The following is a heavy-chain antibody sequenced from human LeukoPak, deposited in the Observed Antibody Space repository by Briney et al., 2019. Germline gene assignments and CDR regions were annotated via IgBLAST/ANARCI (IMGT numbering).Heavy chain of an antibody. D-gene: IGHD3-22*01. CDR2: IYYSGST. CDR3: AREARYYYDSSGYYYALDY. J-gene: IGHJ4*02. V-gene: IGHV4-30-4*01. CDR1: GGSISSGDYY. Sequence: SQTLSLTCTVSGGSISSGDYYWSWLRQPPGKGLEWIGYIYYSGSTYYNPSLKSRVTISVDTSKNQFSLKLSSVTAADTAVYYCAREARYYYDSSGYYYALDYWGQGTLVTVSS.